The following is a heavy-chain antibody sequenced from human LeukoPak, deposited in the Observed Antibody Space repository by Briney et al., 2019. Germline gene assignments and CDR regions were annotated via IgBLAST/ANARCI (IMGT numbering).Heavy chain of an antibody. CDR3: ARDNVVVPAASGMDV. Sequence: ASVKVSCKASGYTFTSYGISWVRQAPGQGREWMGWISAYNGNTNYAQKLQGRGTMTTDTSTSTAYMELRSLRSDDTAVYYCARDNVVVPAASGMDVWGQGTTVTVSS. D-gene: IGHD2-2*01. V-gene: IGHV1-18*01. J-gene: IGHJ6*02. CDR2: ISAYNGNT. CDR1: GYTFTSYG.